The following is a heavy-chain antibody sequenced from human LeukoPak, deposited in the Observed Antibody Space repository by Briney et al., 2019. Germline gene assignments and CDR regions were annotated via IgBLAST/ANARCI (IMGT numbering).Heavy chain of an antibody. J-gene: IGHJ4*02. Sequence: GGSLRLSCAASGFTFSSYWMNWVRQAPGKGLEWVSSISSSSSYIYYADSVKGRFTISRDNAKNSLYLQMNSLRAEDTAVYYCAREGNYYDSSGYYSYWGQGTLVTVSS. CDR2: ISSSSSYI. CDR1: GFTFSSYW. D-gene: IGHD3-22*01. CDR3: AREGNYYDSSGYYSY. V-gene: IGHV3-21*01.